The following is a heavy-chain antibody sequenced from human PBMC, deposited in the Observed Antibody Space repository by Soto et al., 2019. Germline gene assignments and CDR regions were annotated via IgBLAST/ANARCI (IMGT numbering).Heavy chain of an antibody. J-gene: IGHJ4*02. CDR3: ATSGYPGYFDY. V-gene: IGHV4-59*08. CDR2: IYYSGST. D-gene: IGHD5-12*01. CDR1: GGSISSYY. Sequence: SETLSLTCTVSGGSISSYYWSWIRQPPGKGLEWIGYIYYSGSTNYNPSLKSRVTISVDTSKNQFSLKLSSVTAADTAVYYCATSGYPGYFDYWGQGTLVTVSS.